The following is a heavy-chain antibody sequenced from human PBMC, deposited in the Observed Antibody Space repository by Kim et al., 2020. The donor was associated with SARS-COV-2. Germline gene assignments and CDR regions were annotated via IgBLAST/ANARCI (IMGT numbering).Heavy chain of an antibody. J-gene: IGHJ4*02. D-gene: IGHD6-19*01. CDR3: ATSSGWYDTYFDY. Sequence: YSQKFQGRVTITRDTAASTAYMELSSLRSEDTAVHYCATSSGWYDTYFDYWGQGTLVTVSS. V-gene: IGHV1-3*01.